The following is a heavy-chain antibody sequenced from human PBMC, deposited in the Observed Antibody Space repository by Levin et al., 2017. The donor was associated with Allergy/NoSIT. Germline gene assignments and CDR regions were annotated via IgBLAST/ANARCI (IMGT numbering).Heavy chain of an antibody. CDR2: IYPTDSDT. J-gene: IGHJ4*02. D-gene: IGHD6-13*01. Sequence: AGGSLRLSCKASGYTFTSYWIGWVRQMPGKGLEWMGIIYPTDSDTKYSPSFQGQVTISADKSISTAYLQWSSLKASDTAMYYCARALTGYYSSWYLAFWGQGTLVTVSS. CDR1: GYTFTSYW. V-gene: IGHV5-51*01. CDR3: ARALTGYYSSWYLAF.